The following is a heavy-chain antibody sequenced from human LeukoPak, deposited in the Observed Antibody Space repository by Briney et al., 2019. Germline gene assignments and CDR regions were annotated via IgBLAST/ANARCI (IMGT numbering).Heavy chain of an antibody. CDR2: IYYSGST. V-gene: IGHV4-59*01. CDR1: GGSISSYY. CDR3: ARVGYCSATTCSGDWFDP. D-gene: IGHD2-2*01. Sequence: SETLSLTCTVSGGSISSYYWSWIRQPPGKGLEWIGYIYYSGSTNYNPSLKSRVTISVDTSKNQFSLKLSSVTAADTAVYYCARVGYCSATTCSGDWFDPWGQGTLVTVSS. J-gene: IGHJ5*02.